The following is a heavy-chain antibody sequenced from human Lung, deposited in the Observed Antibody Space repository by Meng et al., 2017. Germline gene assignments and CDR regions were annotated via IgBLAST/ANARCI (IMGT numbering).Heavy chain of an antibody. CDR2: IYYSGST. Sequence: QVQLQESGPGLVQPSQTLSLTFTVSGGSISSGGYYWSWIRQYPGKGLEWIGYIYYSGSTYYNPSLRTRVTISLDTSKNQFSLKLSSVTAADTAVYYCVGTIGYYYAMAYWGQGTLVTVSS. CDR1: GGSISSGGYY. J-gene: IGHJ4*02. V-gene: IGHV4-31*03. D-gene: IGHD3-22*01. CDR3: VGTIGYYYAMAY.